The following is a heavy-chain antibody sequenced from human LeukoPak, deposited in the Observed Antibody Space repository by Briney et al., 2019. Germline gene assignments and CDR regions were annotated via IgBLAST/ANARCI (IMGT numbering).Heavy chain of an antibody. CDR3: ARGVGSSWYGD. CDR2: IYYSGST. Sequence: SQTLSLTCTVSGGSISSGDYYWSWIRQPPGKGLEWIGYIYYSGSTYYNPSLKSRLTVSVDTSKNQFSLKLSSVTAADTAVYFCARGVGSSWYGDWGQGTLVTVSS. CDR1: GGSISSGDYY. D-gene: IGHD6-13*01. J-gene: IGHJ4*02. V-gene: IGHV4-30-4*01.